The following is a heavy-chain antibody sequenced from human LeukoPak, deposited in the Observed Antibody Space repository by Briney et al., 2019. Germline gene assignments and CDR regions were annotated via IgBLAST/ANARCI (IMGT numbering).Heavy chain of an antibody. CDR3: ARDSAGTVDY. CDR1: GFTFSNAW. V-gene: IGHV3-15*01. D-gene: IGHD6-13*01. CDR2: VKNKGDGGTA. Sequence: PGGSLRLSCAASGFTFSNAWMSWVRQAPGKRLEWVGRVKNKGDGGTADYAVPVKGRFTISRDDSKNTLYLQMNSLRVEDTAVYYCARDSAGTVDYWGQGILVTVSS. J-gene: IGHJ4*02.